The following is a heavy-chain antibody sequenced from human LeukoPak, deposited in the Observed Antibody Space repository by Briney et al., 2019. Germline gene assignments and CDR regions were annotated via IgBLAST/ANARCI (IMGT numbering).Heavy chain of an antibody. Sequence: SETLSLTCTVSGGSISPYYWTWIRQPPGEGLEWIGYIYYNGNTNYNPSLKSRITISVDTSKNQSSLRLKSVTAADTAVYYCARGPLSSRTTWTWFDPWGQGTLVTVSS. D-gene: IGHD6-13*01. CDR3: ARGPLSSRTTWTWFDP. CDR2: IYYNGNT. CDR1: GGSISPYY. V-gene: IGHV4-59*01. J-gene: IGHJ5*02.